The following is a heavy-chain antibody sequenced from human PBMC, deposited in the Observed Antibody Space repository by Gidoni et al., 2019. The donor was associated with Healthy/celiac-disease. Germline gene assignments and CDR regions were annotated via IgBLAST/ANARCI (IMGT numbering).Heavy chain of an antibody. Sequence: EVQLVESGGGLVQPGRSLRLSCTASGFTFGDYAMSWVRQAPGKGLEWVGFIRSKAYGGTTEYAASVKGRFTISRDDSRSIADLQMNSLKTEDTAVYYCTREGYYDFWSGYSPFDYWGQGTLVTVSS. CDR1: GFTFGDYA. V-gene: IGHV3-49*04. D-gene: IGHD3-3*01. CDR3: TREGYYDFWSGYSPFDY. J-gene: IGHJ4*02. CDR2: IRSKAYGGTT.